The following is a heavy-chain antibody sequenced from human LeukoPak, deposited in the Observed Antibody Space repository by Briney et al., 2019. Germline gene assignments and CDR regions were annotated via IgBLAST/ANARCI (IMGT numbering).Heavy chain of an antibody. CDR3: ARDHGDYSGKDY. CDR1: GFIFSSYG. Sequence: GGSLRLSCAASGFIFSSYGMHWVRQAPGKGLEWVAVTWYDGSNKYYADAVKGRFTISRDNSKNTLYLQMNSLRAEDTAVYFCARDHGDYSGKDYWGRGTLVTVSS. D-gene: IGHD4-17*01. V-gene: IGHV3-33*01. CDR2: TWYDGSNK. J-gene: IGHJ4*02.